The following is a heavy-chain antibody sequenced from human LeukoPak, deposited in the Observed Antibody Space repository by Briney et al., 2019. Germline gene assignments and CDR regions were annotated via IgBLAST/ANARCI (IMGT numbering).Heavy chain of an antibody. CDR3: ARDRIFGVVRNWFDP. J-gene: IGHJ5*02. V-gene: IGHV1-69*06. D-gene: IGHD3-3*02. CDR1: GGTFSSYA. Sequence: SVKVSCKASGGTFSSYAISWVRQAPGQGLEWMGGIIPIFGTANYAQKFQGRVTITADKSTSTAYMELSSLRSDDTAVYYCARDRIFGVVRNWFDPWGQGTLVTVSS. CDR2: IIPIFGTA.